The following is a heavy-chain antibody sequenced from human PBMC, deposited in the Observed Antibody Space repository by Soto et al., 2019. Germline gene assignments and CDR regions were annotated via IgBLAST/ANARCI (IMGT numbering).Heavy chain of an antibody. CDR2: IYTSGST. CDR1: GDSISSYY. CDR3: ARGWLGSTYYYGLDV. D-gene: IGHD5-12*01. Sequence: ETLSLTCTVSGDSISSYYWSWIRQPAGKGLEWIGRIYTSGSTNYNPSLKSRVTMSVDTSKNQFSLKLSSVTAADTAVYYCARGWLGSTYYYGLDVWGQGTTVTVSS. V-gene: IGHV4-4*07. J-gene: IGHJ6*02.